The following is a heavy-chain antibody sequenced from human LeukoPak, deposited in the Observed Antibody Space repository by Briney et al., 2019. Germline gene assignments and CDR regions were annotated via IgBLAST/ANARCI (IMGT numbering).Heavy chain of an antibody. V-gene: IGHV1-46*01. J-gene: IGHJ4*02. CDR1: GYSFTSNY. CDR2: IYPRDGST. Sequence: ASVKVSCKVSGYSFTSNYIHWVRQAPGQGLEWMGMIYPRDGSTSYAQRFQDRVTVTRDTSTSTVHMELSGLRSEDTAVYYCARDQEGFDYWGRGTLVTVSS. CDR3: ARDQEGFDY.